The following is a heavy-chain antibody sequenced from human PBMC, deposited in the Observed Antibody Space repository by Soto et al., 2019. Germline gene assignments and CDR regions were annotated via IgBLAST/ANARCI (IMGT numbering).Heavy chain of an antibody. CDR2: IGSSGYYR. J-gene: IGHJ6*02. V-gene: IGHV3-11*05. Sequence: QVQLVESGGGLVKPGGSLRLSCAASGFTFSDYYMSWIRQAPGKGLELVSYIGSSGYYRSYADSVKGRFTISRDTAKNSLFLQMNSLRAEATAVYYCARDRLQYGTDVWGQGTTVTVSS. CDR1: GFTFSDYY. CDR3: ARDRLQYGTDV. D-gene: IGHD2-15*01.